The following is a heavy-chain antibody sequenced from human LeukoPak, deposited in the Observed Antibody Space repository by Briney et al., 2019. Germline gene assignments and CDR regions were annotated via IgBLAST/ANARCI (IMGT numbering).Heavy chain of an antibody. CDR2: IKQDGSEK. J-gene: IGHJ6*04. V-gene: IGHV3-7*01. CDR3: ARDINLWFGELAPQDV. CDR1: GFTFSSYW. D-gene: IGHD3-10*01. Sequence: GSLRLSCAASGFTFSSYWMSWVRQAPGKGLEWVANIKQDGSEKYYVDSVKGRFTISRDNAKNSLYLQMNSLRAEDTAVYYCARDINLWFGELAPQDVWGKGTTVTVSS.